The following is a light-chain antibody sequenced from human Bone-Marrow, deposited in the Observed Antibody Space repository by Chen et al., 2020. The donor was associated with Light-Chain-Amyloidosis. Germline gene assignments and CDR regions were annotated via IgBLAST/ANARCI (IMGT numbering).Light chain of an antibody. J-gene: IGLJ3*02. Sequence: SYVLTQPSSVSAAPGQTATIACGGNNIGSTSVHWYQRTPGQAPLLVVYDDSDRPSGIPERLSGSNSGNTATLTISRVEAGDEADYYCQVWDRSSDRPGFGGGTKLTVL. CDR3: QVWDRSSDRPG. CDR2: DDS. V-gene: IGLV3-21*02. CDR1: NIGSTS.